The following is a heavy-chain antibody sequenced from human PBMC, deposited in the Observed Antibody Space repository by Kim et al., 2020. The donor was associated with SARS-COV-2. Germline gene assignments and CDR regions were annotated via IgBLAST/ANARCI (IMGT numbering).Heavy chain of an antibody. J-gene: IGHJ3*02. CDR3: ARRSFTMTWAFDI. D-gene: IGHD3-22*01. V-gene: IGHV5-51*01. Sequence: YSPSFQGQVTISADKSISTAYLQWSSLKASDTAMYYCARRSFTMTWAFDIWGQGTMVTVSS.